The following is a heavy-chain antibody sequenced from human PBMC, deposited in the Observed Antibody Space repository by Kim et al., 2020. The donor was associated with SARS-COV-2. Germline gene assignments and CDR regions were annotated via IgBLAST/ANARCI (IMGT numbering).Heavy chain of an antibody. CDR2: ISGGGSST. J-gene: IGHJ4*02. Sequence: GGSLRLSCAASRFSFSSFAMSWVRQAPGKGLECVSAISGGGSSTNYADSVKGRFTISRDNSKNTLYLQMNSLRAEDTAVYYCAKDGRYTTSWRHFDSWGQGTLVTVSS. CDR3: AKDGRYTTSWRHFDS. V-gene: IGHV3-23*01. D-gene: IGHD6-13*01. CDR1: RFSFSSFA.